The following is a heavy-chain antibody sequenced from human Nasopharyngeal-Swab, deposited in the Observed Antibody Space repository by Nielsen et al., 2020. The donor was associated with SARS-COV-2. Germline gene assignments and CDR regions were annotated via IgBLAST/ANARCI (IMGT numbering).Heavy chain of an antibody. D-gene: IGHD6-6*01. J-gene: IGHJ5*02. CDR3: ARGGGVAAQNWFDP. CDR1: GGSFSGYY. V-gene: IGHV4-34*01. Sequence: SETLSLTCAVYGGSFSGYYWSWIRQPPGKGLEWIGEINHSGSTNYNPSLKSRVTISVDTSKNQFSLKLSSVTAADTAVYYCARGGGVAAQNWFDPWGQGTLVTVSS. CDR2: INHSGST.